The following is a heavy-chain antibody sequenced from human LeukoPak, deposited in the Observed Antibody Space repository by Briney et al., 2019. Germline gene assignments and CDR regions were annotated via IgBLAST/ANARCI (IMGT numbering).Heavy chain of an antibody. CDR2: IYYSGST. Sequence: SETLSLTCTVSGGSISSYYWSWIRQPPGKGLEWIGYIYYSGSTNYNPSLKSRVTISVDTSKNQFSLKLSSVTAADTAVYYCARQFIVGAIYFDYWGQGTLVTVSS. V-gene: IGHV4-59*08. CDR1: GGSISSYY. J-gene: IGHJ4*02. CDR3: ARQFIVGAIYFDY. D-gene: IGHD1-26*01.